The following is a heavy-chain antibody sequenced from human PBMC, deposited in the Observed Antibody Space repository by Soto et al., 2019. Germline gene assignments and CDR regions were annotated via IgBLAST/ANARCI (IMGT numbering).Heavy chain of an antibody. CDR3: ARAYMITFGGVIVMDAFDI. V-gene: IGHV3-13*01. J-gene: IGHJ3*02. D-gene: IGHD3-16*02. CDR2: IGTAGDT. CDR1: GFTFSSYD. Sequence: EVQLVESGGGLVQPGGSLRLSCAASGFTFSSYDMHWVRQATGKGLEWVSAIGTAGDTYYPGSVKGRFTISRENAKNSLYLQMNSLRAGDTAVYYCARAYMITFGGVIVMDAFDIWGQGTMVTVSS.